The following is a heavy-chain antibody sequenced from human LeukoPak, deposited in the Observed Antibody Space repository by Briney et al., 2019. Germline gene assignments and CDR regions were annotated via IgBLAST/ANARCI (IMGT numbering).Heavy chain of an antibody. CDR2: IWYDGSNK. CDR3: ARDYGSGDQTYYYYYGMDV. CDR1: GFTFRSCA. D-gene: IGHD3-10*01. Sequence: GGSLRLSYAASGFTFRSCAMHWVRQAPGKGLEWLAVIWYDGSNKYYADSVKGRFTISRDNSKNTLYLQMNSLRAEDTAVYYCARDYGSGDQTYYYYYGMDVWGQGTTVTVSS. J-gene: IGHJ6*02. V-gene: IGHV3-33*01.